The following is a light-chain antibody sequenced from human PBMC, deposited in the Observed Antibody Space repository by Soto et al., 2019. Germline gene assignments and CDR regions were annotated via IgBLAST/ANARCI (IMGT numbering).Light chain of an antibody. CDR2: DVS. CDR1: SSDVGGYNY. V-gene: IGLV2-14*01. Sequence: QSALTQPASVSGSPGQSITISCTGTSSDVGGYNYVSWYQQHPGKAPKLMIYDVSNRPSGVTHLYAGSKSGNTAPLTFAGRQAEEEADYSSTSYTSSSNYVVFGGGTKLTVL. CDR3: TSYTSSSNYVV. J-gene: IGLJ2*01.